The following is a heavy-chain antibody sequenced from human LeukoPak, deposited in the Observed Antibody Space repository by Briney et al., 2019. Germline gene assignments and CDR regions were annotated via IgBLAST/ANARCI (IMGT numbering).Heavy chain of an antibody. CDR3: ARDEAAAGKKTFDD. Sequence: SETLSLTCTVSGGSISSSSYYWGWIRQPPGKGLEWIGSIYYSGSTYYNPSLKSRVTISVDTSKNQFSLKLSSVTAADTAVYYCARDEAAAGKKTFDDWGQGTLVTVSS. CDR2: IYYSGST. V-gene: IGHV4-39*01. CDR1: GGSISSSSYY. D-gene: IGHD6-13*01. J-gene: IGHJ4*02.